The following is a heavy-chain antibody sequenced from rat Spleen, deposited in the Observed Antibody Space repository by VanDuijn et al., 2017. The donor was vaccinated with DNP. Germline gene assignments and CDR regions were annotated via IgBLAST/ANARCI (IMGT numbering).Heavy chain of an antibody. CDR2: ISTGGGTL. D-gene: IGHD1-4*01. CDR1: GFTFSDYN. V-gene: IGHV5-27*01. CDR3: TTSPGPNWFSY. Sequence: EVQLVESGGGLVQPGRSLKLSCAASGFTFSDYNMAWVRQAPKKGLEWVATISTGGGTLYYRDSVKGRFTISRDDAKSTLYLQMDSLRSEDTATYYCTTSPGPNWFSYWGQGTLVTVSS. J-gene: IGHJ3*01.